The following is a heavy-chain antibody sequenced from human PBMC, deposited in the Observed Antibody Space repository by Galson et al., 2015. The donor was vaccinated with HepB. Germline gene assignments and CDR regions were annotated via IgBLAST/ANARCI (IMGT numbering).Heavy chain of an antibody. CDR3: ARVDYYDRSCPRGFDS. V-gene: IGHV1-69*10. D-gene: IGHD3-22*01. CDR2: IIPILSIT. J-gene: IGHJ5*01. Sequence: SVKVSCKASGGTFNSYAISWVRLAPGQGLEWMGGIIPILSITNYAQNFQGRVTITTDKSTSTAYMELSSLRSEDTAVYFCARVDYYDRSCPRGFDSWGQGTLVTVSS. CDR1: GGTFNSYA.